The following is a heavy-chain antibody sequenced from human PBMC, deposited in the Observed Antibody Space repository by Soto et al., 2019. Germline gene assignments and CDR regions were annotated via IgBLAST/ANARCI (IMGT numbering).Heavy chain of an antibody. D-gene: IGHD2-15*01. J-gene: IGHJ4*02. CDR2: ISGGGDST. CDR3: TNESRGGREGLCSCGRCYTDY. V-gene: IGHV3-23*01. Sequence: EVQLLESGGGLVQPGGSLRLSCAASGFTFGTYAMTWARQAPGKGLEWVSAISGGGDSTHYADSVKDRFTISRDNSKNTLYLQMNSLRAEDTAVYYCTNESRGGREGLCSCGRCYTDYWGQGTLVTVSS. CDR1: GFTFGTYA.